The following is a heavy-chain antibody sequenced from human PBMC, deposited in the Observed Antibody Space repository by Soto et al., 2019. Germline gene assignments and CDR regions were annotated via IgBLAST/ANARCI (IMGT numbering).Heavy chain of an antibody. CDR2: ISWDGGST. CDR1: GFTFDDYT. D-gene: IGHD2-21*02. J-gene: IGHJ4*02. V-gene: IGHV3-43*01. CDR3: AKAACGGDCYSRIYFDY. Sequence: GGSLRLSCAASGFTFDDYTMHWVRQAPGKGLEWVSLISWDGGSTYYADSVKGRFTISRDNSKNSLYLQMNSLRTEDTALYYCAKAACGGDCYSRIYFDYWGQGTLVTVSS.